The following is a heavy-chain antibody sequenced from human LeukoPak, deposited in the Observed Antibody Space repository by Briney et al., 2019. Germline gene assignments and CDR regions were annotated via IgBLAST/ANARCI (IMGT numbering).Heavy chain of an antibody. V-gene: IGHV3-21*01. Sequence: PGGSLRLSCAASGFTFSSMNWVRQAPGKGLEWVSSISSSSSSYIYYAASVKGRFTISRDNAKNSLYLQMNSLRAEDTAVYYCARNGVSYYYYYYMDVWGKGTTVTVSS. CDR2: ISSSSSSYI. J-gene: IGHJ6*03. CDR3: ARNGVSYYYYYYMDV. CDR1: GFTFSS. D-gene: IGHD2-8*01.